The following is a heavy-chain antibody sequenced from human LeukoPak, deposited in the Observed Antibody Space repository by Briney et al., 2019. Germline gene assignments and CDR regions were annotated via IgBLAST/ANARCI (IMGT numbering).Heavy chain of an antibody. CDR2: ISGSGAGT. CDR1: GFTFSTYD. J-gene: IGHJ3*02. Sequence: GGSLRLSCAASGFTFSTYDMSWVRQAPGKGLEWVSDISGSGAGTYYADPVKGRFTVSRGNSKNTLYLQMNSLRAEDTAVYYCAKDDYGDLSVDGAFDIWGQGTLVTVSS. V-gene: IGHV3-23*01. CDR3: AKDDYGDLSVDGAFDI. D-gene: IGHD4-17*01.